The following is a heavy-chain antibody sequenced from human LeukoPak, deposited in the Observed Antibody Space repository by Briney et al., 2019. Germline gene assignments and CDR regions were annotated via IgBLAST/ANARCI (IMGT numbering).Heavy chain of an antibody. D-gene: IGHD4-17*01. CDR1: GFTFSSYA. Sequence: AGGSLRLSCAASGFTFSSYAMSWVRQAPGKGLEWVSAISGSGGSTYYADSVKGRFTISRDNSKNTLYLQMNSLRAEDTAVYYCAKGPYLDYGDYTFDYWGQGTLVTVSS. CDR3: AKGPYLDYGDYTFDY. J-gene: IGHJ4*02. CDR2: ISGSGGST. V-gene: IGHV3-23*01.